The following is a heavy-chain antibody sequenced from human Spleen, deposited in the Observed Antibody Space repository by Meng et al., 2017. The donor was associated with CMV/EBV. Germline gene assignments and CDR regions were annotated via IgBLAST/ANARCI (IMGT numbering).Heavy chain of an antibody. D-gene: IGHD2-15*01. J-gene: IGHJ6*02. CDR1: GYTFTSYA. V-gene: IGHV7-4-1*01. CDR2: INTNTGNP. CDR3: VKVKRYCTGGSCSSTGYYGMDV. Sequence: ASVKVSCKASGYTFTSYAMNWVRQAPGQGLEWMGWINTNTGNPTDAQGFTGRFVFSLDTSVSTAYLQICSLKAEDTAVYYCVKVKRYCTGGSCSSTGYYGMDVWGQGTTVTVSS.